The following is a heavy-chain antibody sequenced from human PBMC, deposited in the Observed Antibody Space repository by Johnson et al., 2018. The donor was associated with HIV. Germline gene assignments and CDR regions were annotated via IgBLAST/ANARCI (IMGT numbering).Heavy chain of an antibody. D-gene: IGHD3-22*01. CDR3: AKGYDSSGYQGNGAFDI. J-gene: IGHJ3*02. CDR2: ISWNSGSI. Sequence: VQLVESGGGLVQPGRSLRLSCAASGFTFDDYAMHWVRQAPGKGLEWVSGISWNSGSIGYADSVKGRFTISRDNAKNSLYLQMNSRRAEDTALYYCAKGYDSSGYQGNGAFDIWGQGTMVTVSS. CDR1: GFTFDDYA. V-gene: IGHV3-9*01.